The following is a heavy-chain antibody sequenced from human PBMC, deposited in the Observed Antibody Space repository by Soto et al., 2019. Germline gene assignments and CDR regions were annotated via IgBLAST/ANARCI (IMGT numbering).Heavy chain of an antibody. Sequence: SETLSLTCTVSGGSMSPYYWSWIRQAPGVGLEWIAYVYYSGSTNYNPSLKSRVTISVDTSKNQFSLKLSSVTAADTAVYYCARWLGYGPHFDYWGQGTLVTVSS. D-gene: IGHD5-12*01. CDR2: VYYSGST. CDR3: ARWLGYGPHFDY. CDR1: GGSMSPYY. V-gene: IGHV4-59*01. J-gene: IGHJ4*02.